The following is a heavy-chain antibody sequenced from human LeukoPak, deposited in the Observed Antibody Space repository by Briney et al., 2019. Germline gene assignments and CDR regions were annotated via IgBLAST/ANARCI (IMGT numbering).Heavy chain of an antibody. V-gene: IGHV1-2*02. CDR3: ARLVYAISTFDY. D-gene: IGHD2-8*01. CDR1: GYTLTGYS. J-gene: IGHJ4*02. CDR2: INPNSGGT. Sequence: ASVKVSCKASGYTLTGYSMHWVRHAPGQGLEWMGWINPNSGGTNYAQKFQGRVTMTRDTSISTAYMELSRLRSDDTAVYYCARLVYAISTFDYWGQGTLVTVSS.